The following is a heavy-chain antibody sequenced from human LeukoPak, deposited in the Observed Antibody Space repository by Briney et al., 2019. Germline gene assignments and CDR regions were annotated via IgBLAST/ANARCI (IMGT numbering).Heavy chain of an antibody. CDR1: GHTFTGYY. D-gene: IGHD5-12*01. CDR3: ARVYVDIVATIIDY. J-gene: IGHJ4*02. CDR2: INPNSGGT. V-gene: IGHV1-2*02. Sequence: ASVKVSCKASGHTFTGYYMHWVRQAPGQGLEWVGWINPNSGGTNYAQKFQGRITMTRDTSISTAYMELSRLRSDDTAVYYCARVYVDIVATIIDYWGQGTLVTVSS.